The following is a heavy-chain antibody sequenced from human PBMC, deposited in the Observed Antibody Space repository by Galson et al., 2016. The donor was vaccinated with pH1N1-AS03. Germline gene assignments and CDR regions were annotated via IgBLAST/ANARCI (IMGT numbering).Heavy chain of an antibody. D-gene: IGHD1-26*01. V-gene: IGHV5-51*01. CDR1: GYLFTNYW. J-gene: IGHJ4*02. Sequence: QSGAEVKQPGESLRISCKTSGYLFTNYWIGWVRHMPGKGLEWMGIFYPSDSDARYSPPFQCQVTFSADKSTATAYLQWTTLKAADTAIYYCARHASPTILSYHFDYWGRGTLVTVSS. CDR3: ARHASPTILSYHFDY. CDR2: FYPSDSDA.